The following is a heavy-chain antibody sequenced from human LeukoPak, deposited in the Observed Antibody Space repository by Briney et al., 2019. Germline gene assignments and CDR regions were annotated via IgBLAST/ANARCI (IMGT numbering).Heavy chain of an antibody. J-gene: IGHJ3*02. CDR3: ARGQNYYGSGSQTFDI. V-gene: IGHV3-20*04. D-gene: IGHD3-10*01. CDR1: GXTFDDYG. CDR2: INWNGGST. Sequence: SGGSLRLSCAASGXTFDDYGMSWVRQAPGKGLEWVSGINWNGGSTGYADSVKGRFTISRDNAKNSLYLQVSSLRAEDTAWYYCARGQNYYGSGSQTFDIWGQGTMVTVSS.